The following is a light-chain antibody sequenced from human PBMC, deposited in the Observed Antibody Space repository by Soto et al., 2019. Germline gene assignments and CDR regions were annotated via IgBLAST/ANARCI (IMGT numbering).Light chain of an antibody. Sequence: QSVLTQPPSVSGAPGQTVTISCTGSNSNVGGGYDVHWYQQLPGSAPKLLIYANNNRPSGVPDQFSGSKSGTSASLAITGLQAEDEADYYCQSYDPTLNVVFGGGTQLTVL. J-gene: IGLJ2*01. V-gene: IGLV1-40*01. CDR1: NSNVGGGYD. CDR3: QSYDPTLNVV. CDR2: ANN.